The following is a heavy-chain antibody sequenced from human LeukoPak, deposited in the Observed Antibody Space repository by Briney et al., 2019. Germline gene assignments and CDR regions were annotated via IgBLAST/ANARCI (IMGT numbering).Heavy chain of an antibody. CDR3: GRAFPPLRTSSAGDL. CDR2: ISGRSSHT. Sequence: GGSLRLSCSASGFTFSDYDMNWFRQAPGKGLEWISAISGRSSHTYYGDSVKGRFSISRDNAKNLLYLQMNGLGAEYTAVYYCGRAFPPLRTSSAGDLWGQGTLVTVSS. J-gene: IGHJ4*02. V-gene: IGHV3-21*06. CDR1: GFTFSDYD. D-gene: IGHD3-16*01.